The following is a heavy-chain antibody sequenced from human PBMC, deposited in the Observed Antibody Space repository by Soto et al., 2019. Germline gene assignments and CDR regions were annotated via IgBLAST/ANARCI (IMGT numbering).Heavy chain of an antibody. CDR2: IYWDDDK. CDR3: AHRKDDGSGRYPLAFDI. Sequence: QITLKESGPPLVKPTQTLTLTCIFSGFSLNTSAVGVGWVRQPPGEALEWLTLIYWDDDKRYSPSLKSRLTNTKDNSKNQVVLTMTNMDPVDTATYYCAHRKDDGSGRYPLAFDIWGPGTMVTVSS. V-gene: IGHV2-5*02. J-gene: IGHJ3*02. CDR1: GFSLNTSAVG. D-gene: IGHD3-10*01.